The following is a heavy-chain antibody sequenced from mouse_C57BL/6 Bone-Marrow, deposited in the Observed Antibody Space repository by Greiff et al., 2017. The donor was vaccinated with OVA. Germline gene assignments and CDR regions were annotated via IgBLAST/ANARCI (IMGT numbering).Heavy chain of an antibody. J-gene: IGHJ2*01. CDR3: ARLTGPFDY. CDR2: IDPSDSYT. D-gene: IGHD4-1*01. CDR1: GYTFTSYW. Sequence: VQLQQPGAELVKPGASVKLSCKASGYTFTSYWMQWVKQRPGQGLEWIGEIDPSDSYTNYNQKFKGKATLTVDTSSSTAYMQLSSLTSEDSAVYYCARLTGPFDYWGQGTTLTVSS. V-gene: IGHV1-50*01.